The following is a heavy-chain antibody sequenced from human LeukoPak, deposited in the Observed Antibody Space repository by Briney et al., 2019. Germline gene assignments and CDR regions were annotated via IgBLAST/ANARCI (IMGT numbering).Heavy chain of an antibody. J-gene: IGHJ4*02. D-gene: IGHD6-19*01. Sequence: SGTLSLTCTVSGGSISSYYWSSVRQPAGKGLEWLGRIYTSGSTNYNPSLKSRVNMSVDTSKNQFSLKLSSVTAADTAVYYCARGSSTFDYWGQGTLVTVSS. CDR1: GGSISSYY. CDR2: IYTSGST. CDR3: ARGSSTFDY. V-gene: IGHV4-4*07.